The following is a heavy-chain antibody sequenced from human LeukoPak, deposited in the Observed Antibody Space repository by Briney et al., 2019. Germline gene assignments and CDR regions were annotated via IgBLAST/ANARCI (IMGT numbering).Heavy chain of an antibody. Sequence: QPGGSLRLSCAASRFTFRNYAMHWVRQAPGKGLEWVAVISSGGSDKDYADSVKGRFSISRDNSKNTLYLQMNRLRADDTAVYYCASYDSSGYYYFDYWGQGTLVTVSS. CDR2: ISSGGSDK. CDR3: ASYDSSGYYYFDY. D-gene: IGHD3-22*01. J-gene: IGHJ4*02. CDR1: RFTFRNYA. V-gene: IGHV3-30*04.